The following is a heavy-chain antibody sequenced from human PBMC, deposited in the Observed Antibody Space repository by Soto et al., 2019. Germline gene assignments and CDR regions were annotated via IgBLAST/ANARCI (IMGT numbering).Heavy chain of an antibody. CDR1: GFTFSNAW. CDR2: IKSKTDGGTT. CDR3: TTGPSGYDFEWLDY. D-gene: IGHD5-12*01. V-gene: IGHV3-15*07. J-gene: IGHJ4*02. Sequence: GGSLRLSCAASGFTFSNAWMNWVRQAPGKGLEWVGRIKSKTDGGTTEYAAPVKGRFTISIDDSKNTLYLQMNSLKTGETAVYYCTTGPSGYDFEWLDYWGQGTLVTVSS.